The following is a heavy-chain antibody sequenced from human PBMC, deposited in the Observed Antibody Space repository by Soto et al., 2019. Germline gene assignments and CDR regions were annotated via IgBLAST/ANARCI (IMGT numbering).Heavy chain of an antibody. CDR2: ISSSSSTI. D-gene: IGHD2-2*01. J-gene: IGHJ4*02. CDR1: GFTFSSYS. CDR3: ARDTPADIVVVPAAPAGFFY. Sequence: PGGSLRLSCAASGFTFSSYSMNWVRQAPGKGLEWVSYISSSSSTIYYADSVKGRFTISRDNAKNSLYLQMNSLRAEDTAVYYCARDTPADIVVVPAAPAGFFYWGQGTLVTVSS. V-gene: IGHV3-48*01.